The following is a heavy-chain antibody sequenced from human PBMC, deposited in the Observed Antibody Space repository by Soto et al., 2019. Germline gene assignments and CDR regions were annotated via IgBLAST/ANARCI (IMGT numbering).Heavy chain of an antibody. CDR1: GSTFSNDW. CDR3: ARDRSYSLDV. J-gene: IGHJ6*02. CDR2: INSDGIST. Sequence: GGSLRLSCAVSGSTFSNDWMHWVRQAPGKGLVWVSHINSDGISTNYADFVKGRFTIARDNAKNTVYLQMNSLRAEDTAVYYCARDRSYSLDVWGQGPMMTVYS. V-gene: IGHV3-74*01.